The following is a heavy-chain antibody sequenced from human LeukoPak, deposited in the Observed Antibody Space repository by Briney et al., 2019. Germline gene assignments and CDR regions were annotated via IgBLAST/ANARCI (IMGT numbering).Heavy chain of an antibody. D-gene: IGHD5-18*01. CDR1: GGSFSGYY. CDR3: ARRGYSYGGYNWFDP. CDR2: INHSGST. Sequence: SETLSLTCAVYGGSFSGYYWSRIRQPPGKGLEWIGEINHSGSTNYNPSLKSRVTISVDTSKNQFSLKLSSVTAADTAVYYCARRGYSYGGYNWFDPWGQGTPVTVSS. V-gene: IGHV4-34*01. J-gene: IGHJ5*02.